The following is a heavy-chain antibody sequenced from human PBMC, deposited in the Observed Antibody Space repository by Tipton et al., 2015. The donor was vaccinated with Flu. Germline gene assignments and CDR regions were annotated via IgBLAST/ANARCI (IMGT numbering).Heavy chain of an antibody. CDR2: THYSGST. J-gene: IGHJ6*02. V-gene: IGHV4-59*01. CDR3: AKRGLSGWYVGSLVDYSHYYYGMDV. CDR1: GGSIRSYW. D-gene: IGHD6-19*01. Sequence: TLSLTCTVSGGSIRSYWWSWIREPPGKGLEWIGYTHYSGSTKYNPSLKSRVTISVDTSKNQFSLKLRSVTAADTAVYYCAKRGLSGWYVGSLVDYSHYYYGMDVWGQGTTVTVSS.